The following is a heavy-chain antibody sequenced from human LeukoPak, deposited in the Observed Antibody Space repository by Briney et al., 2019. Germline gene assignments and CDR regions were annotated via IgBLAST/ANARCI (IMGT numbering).Heavy chain of an antibody. J-gene: IGHJ4*02. Sequence: GGSLRLSCAASGFTFSSYSMNWVRQAPGKGLEWVSSISSSSSYIYYADSVKGRFTISRDNAKNSLYLQMNSLRAEDTAVYYCAKTENYSSSWPYYFDYWGQGTLVTVSS. D-gene: IGHD6-13*01. CDR1: GFTFSSYS. CDR2: ISSSSSYI. CDR3: AKTENYSSSWPYYFDY. V-gene: IGHV3-21*01.